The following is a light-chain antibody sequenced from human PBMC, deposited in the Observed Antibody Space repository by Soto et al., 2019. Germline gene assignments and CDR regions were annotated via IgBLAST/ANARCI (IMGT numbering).Light chain of an antibody. CDR3: QSYDDSLSVHYV. Sequence: QSALEHPLSVYSAQGRRVTISCTESSSNIGSTYDVQWYQQLPGTAPKLLIHGNTDRPSGVPDRFSGSKSGTSASLAITGLQADDEADYYCQSYDDSLSVHYVFGTGTKVTVL. CDR2: GNT. V-gene: IGLV1-40*01. J-gene: IGLJ1*01. CDR1: SSNIGSTYD.